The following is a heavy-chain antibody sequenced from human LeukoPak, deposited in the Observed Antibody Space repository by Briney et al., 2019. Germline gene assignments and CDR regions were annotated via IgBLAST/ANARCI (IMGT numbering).Heavy chain of an antibody. CDR2: IIPIFGTA. J-gene: IGHJ4*02. V-gene: IGHV1-69*01. CDR3: ASLYYYDSSGYLPD. CDR1: GGTFSSYA. Sequence: SVKVSCKASGGTFSSYAISWVRQAPGQGFEWMGGIIPIFGTANYAQKFQGRVTITADESTSTAYMELSSLRSEDTAVYYCASLYYYDSSGYLPDWGQGTLVTVSS. D-gene: IGHD3-22*01.